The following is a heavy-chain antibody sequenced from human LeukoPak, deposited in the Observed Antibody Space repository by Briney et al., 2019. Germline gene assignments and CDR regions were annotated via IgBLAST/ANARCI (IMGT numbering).Heavy chain of an antibody. CDR3: ASSIKTTVGYFDY. Sequence: ASVKVSCKASGYTFTGYYMHWVRQAPGQGLEWMGWINPNSGGTNYAQKFQGRVTMTRDTSISTAYMELSRLRSDDTAVYYCASSIKTTVGYFDYWGQGTLVTVSS. V-gene: IGHV1-2*02. J-gene: IGHJ4*02. D-gene: IGHD4-11*01. CDR2: INPNSGGT. CDR1: GYTFTGYY.